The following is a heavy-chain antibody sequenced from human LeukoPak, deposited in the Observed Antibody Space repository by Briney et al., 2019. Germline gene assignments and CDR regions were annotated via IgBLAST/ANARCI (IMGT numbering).Heavy chain of an antibody. CDR2: INPNSGGT. CDR3: ARARRGDYFDY. V-gene: IGHV1-2*02. CDR1: GYTFTGYY. Sequence: ASVKVSCKASGYTFTGYYMHWVRQAPGQGLEWRGWINPNSGGTNYAQKFQGRVTMTRDTSISTAYMELRSLRSAATAVYYCARARRGDYFDYWGQGTLVTVSS. D-gene: IGHD4-17*01. J-gene: IGHJ4*02.